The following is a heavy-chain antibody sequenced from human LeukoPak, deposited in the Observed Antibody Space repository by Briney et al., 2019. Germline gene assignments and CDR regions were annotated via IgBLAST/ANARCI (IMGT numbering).Heavy chain of an antibody. Sequence: SETLSLTCNVSGDSISDYYWNWIRQPAGKGLEWIGRMYTTGSTSYNPSLASRVTMSVDTSKNQFSLNLNSVTAADTAFYYCARGRAYYDSSGFFNYWGQGILVTVSS. CDR2: MYTTGST. CDR1: GDSISDYY. D-gene: IGHD3-22*01. CDR3: ARGRAYYDSSGFFNY. V-gene: IGHV4-4*07. J-gene: IGHJ4*02.